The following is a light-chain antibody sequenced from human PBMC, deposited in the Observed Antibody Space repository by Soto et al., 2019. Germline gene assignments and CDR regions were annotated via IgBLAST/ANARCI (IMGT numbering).Light chain of an antibody. CDR2: GAF. J-gene: IGKJ1*01. Sequence: EVVLTQSPGTLSLSPGERATLSCRASQSLNRNYLAWYQRKPGQPPRLLMYGAFNRATDIPARFSGSVSGTDFTLTITRLEPEDFAVYYCQQYESSPPTVGQGTKVEF. CDR1: QSLNRNY. V-gene: IGKV3-20*01. CDR3: QQYESSPPT.